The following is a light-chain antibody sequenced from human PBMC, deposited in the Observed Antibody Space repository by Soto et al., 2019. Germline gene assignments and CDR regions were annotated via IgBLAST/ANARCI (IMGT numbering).Light chain of an antibody. Sequence: DIQITQSPSSLSASVGDRVTITFRASQSISSYLAWYQQKPGKAPKLLIYAASTLQSGVPSRFSGSGSGTDFTLTISSLQPEECATYYCQQLNSYPRTFGQGTKVDIK. CDR1: QSISSY. CDR3: QQLNSYPRT. CDR2: AAS. V-gene: IGKV1-9*01. J-gene: IGKJ1*01.